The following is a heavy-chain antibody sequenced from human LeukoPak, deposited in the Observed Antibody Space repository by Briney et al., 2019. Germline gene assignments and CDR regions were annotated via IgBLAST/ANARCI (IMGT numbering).Heavy chain of an antibody. CDR3: AKDVSCDYYDRSGYYN. D-gene: IGHD3-22*01. CDR2: ISGSGGST. Sequence: GGSLRLSCAASGFTFSSYAMSWVRQAPGKGLEWVSAISGSGGSTYYADSVKGRFTISRDNSKNTLYLQMNSLRAEDTAVYYCAKDVSCDYYDRSGYYNWGQGTLVTVSS. CDR1: GFTFSSYA. V-gene: IGHV3-23*01. J-gene: IGHJ4*02.